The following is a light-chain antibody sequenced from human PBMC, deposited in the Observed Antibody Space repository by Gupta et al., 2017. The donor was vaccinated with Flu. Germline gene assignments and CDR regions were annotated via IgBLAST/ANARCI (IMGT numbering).Light chain of an antibody. CDR2: GNT. Sequence: QSLLTQPPSVSGAPGQTVTISCTGTSSSIGTGFDVHWYQLLPGRAPRLLLYGNTNRPSGVPDRFSGSKSGSSASLAIAGLHVEDEADYYCQSYDTNRRSVLFGGGTRLTVL. CDR3: QSYDTNRRSVL. CDR1: SSSIGTGFD. V-gene: IGLV1-40*01. J-gene: IGLJ2*01.